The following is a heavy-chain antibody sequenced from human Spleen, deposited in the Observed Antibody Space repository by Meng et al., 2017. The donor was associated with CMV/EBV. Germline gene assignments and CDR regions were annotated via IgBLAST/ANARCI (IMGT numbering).Heavy chain of an antibody. Sequence: TFTGYYMHWVRPAPGQGLEWMGWINPNSGGTNDAQKFQGRVTMTRDTSISTAYMELSRLRSDDTAVYYCARARLGYCSSTSCYPDGYWGQGTLVTVSS. V-gene: IGHV1-2*02. D-gene: IGHD2-2*01. CDR1: TFTGYY. CDR3: ARARLGYCSSTSCYPDGY. J-gene: IGHJ4*02. CDR2: INPNSGGT.